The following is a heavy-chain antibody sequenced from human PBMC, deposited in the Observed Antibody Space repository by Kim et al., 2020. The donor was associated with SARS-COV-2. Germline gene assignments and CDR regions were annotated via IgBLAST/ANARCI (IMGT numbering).Heavy chain of an antibody. Sequence: GRTNYNPSRKSRGTISVDTAKNQFSLKLSSVIAADTAVYYCARLNSAFDIWGQGTMVTVSS. V-gene: IGHV4-59*01. CDR3: ARLNSAFDI. J-gene: IGHJ3*02. CDR2: GRT.